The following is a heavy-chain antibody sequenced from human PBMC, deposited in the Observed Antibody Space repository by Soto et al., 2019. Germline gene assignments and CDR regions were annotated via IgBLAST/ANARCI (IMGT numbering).Heavy chain of an antibody. CDR1: GYRFMSYG. D-gene: IGHD1-26*01. CDR2: KSAYNGNT. Sequence: QVQLVQSGAEVKKPGDSVKVSCKASGYRFMSYGITWVRQAPGQGLEWMGWKSAYNGNTNYAQKLQGRVSITTDTATSTAYMELRSLTSDDTALYYCASGSVLDSGAVGANGYWGQGTLVTVSS. V-gene: IGHV1-18*01. J-gene: IGHJ4*02. CDR3: ASGSVLDSGAVGANGY.